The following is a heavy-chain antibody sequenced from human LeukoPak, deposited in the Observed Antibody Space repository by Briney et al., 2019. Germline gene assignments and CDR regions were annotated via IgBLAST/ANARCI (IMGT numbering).Heavy chain of an antibody. CDR1: GFTVSSNY. J-gene: IGHJ5*02. D-gene: IGHD2-15*01. CDR3: ARDRRGYCSGGSCS. Sequence: PGGSLRLSCAASGFTVSSNYMSWVRQAPGKGLEWVSVIYSGGSTYYADSVKGRFTISRDNSKNTLYLQMNSLRAEDTAVYYCARDRRGYCSGGSCSWGQGTLVTVSS. CDR2: IYSGGST. V-gene: IGHV3-53*01.